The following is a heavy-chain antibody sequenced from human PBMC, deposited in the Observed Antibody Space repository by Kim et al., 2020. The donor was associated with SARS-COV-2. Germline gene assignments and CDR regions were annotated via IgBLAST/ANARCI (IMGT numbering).Heavy chain of an antibody. D-gene: IGHD3-22*01. CDR1: GFTFSSYA. CDR3: AKDRDQYYYDSSGYSIHDAFDI. V-gene: IGHV3-23*01. CDR2: ISGSGGST. J-gene: IGHJ3*02. Sequence: GGSLRLSCAASGFTFSSYAMSWVRQAPGKGLEWVSAISGSGGSTYYADSVKGRFTISRDNSKNTLYLQMNSLRAEDTAVYYCAKDRDQYYYDSSGYSIHDAFDIWCQGTMVTVSS.